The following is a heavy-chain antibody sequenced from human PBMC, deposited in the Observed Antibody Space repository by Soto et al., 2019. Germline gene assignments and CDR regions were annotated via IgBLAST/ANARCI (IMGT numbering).Heavy chain of an antibody. Sequence: QVQLVESGGGVVQPGRSLRLSCAASGFTFSSYGMHWVRQAPGKGLEWVAVIWYDGSNKYYVDSVKGRFTISRDNSKNTLYLQMNSLRAEDTAVYYCARDRDRRQQLDYWGQGTLVTVSS. CDR3: ARDRDRRQQLDY. D-gene: IGHD6-13*01. CDR1: GFTFSSYG. V-gene: IGHV3-33*01. J-gene: IGHJ4*02. CDR2: IWYDGSNK.